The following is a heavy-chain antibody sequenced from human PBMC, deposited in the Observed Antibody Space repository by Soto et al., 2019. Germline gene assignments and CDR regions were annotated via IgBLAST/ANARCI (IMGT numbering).Heavy chain of an antibody. V-gene: IGHV3-23*01. CDR2: ISGSGGST. J-gene: IGHJ4*02. CDR1: EFTFSSYA. Sequence: EVQLLESGGGLVQPGGSLRLSCAASEFTFSSYAMSWIRQAPGKGLEWVSAISGSGGSTYYADSVKGRFTISRDNSKNTLYLKMNSLRAEDTAVYYCAKASGWFGEFDYWGQGTLVTVSS. D-gene: IGHD3-10*01. CDR3: AKASGWFGEFDY.